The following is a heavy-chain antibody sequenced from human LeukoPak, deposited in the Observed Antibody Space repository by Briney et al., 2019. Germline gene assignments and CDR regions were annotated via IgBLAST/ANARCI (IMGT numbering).Heavy chain of an antibody. CDR2: IKPDGTER. V-gene: IGHV3-7*04. Sequence: GGSLRLACGASGFTFSSYWMTWVRQAPGRELEWVANIKPDGTERYYVDSVKGRFAVSRDNAKNSLYLEMNSLRVEDTAVFYCARVRGSYYYDFDSWGQGTLVTVSS. CDR1: GFTFSSYW. D-gene: IGHD1-26*01. CDR3: ARVRGSYYYDFDS. J-gene: IGHJ4*02.